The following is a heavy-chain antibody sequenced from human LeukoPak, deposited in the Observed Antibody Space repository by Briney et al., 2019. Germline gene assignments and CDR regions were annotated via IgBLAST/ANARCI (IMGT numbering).Heavy chain of an antibody. CDR2: IRYDGSNK. Sequence: PGGSLRLSCAASGFTFSNHGMHWVRQAPGKGPEWVALIRYDGSNKYYGDSVKGRFTISRDNSKNTVYLQMNSLRAEDTGVYYCARDRLEAVTDDDYFDYWGQGTLVTVSS. CDR3: ARDRLEAVTDDDYFDY. J-gene: IGHJ4*02. D-gene: IGHD2-21*02. CDR1: GFTFSNHG. V-gene: IGHV3-30*02.